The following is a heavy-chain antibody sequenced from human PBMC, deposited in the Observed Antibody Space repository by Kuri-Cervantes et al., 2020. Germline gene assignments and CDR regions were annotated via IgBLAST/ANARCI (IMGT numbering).Heavy chain of an antibody. Sequence: GESLKISCAASGFTFNNYGMHWVRQAPGKGLEWVSGITNSGGSTYYADSVKGRFTISRDNSKNTLYLQMSSLRVEDTALYYCAKGGNNGSYWGQGTLVTVSS. CDR1: GFTFNNYG. CDR3: AKGGNNGSY. D-gene: IGHD1-14*01. CDR2: ITNSGGST. J-gene: IGHJ4*02. V-gene: IGHV3-23*01.